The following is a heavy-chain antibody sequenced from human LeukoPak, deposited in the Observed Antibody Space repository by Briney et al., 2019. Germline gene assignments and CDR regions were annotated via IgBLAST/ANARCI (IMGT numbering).Heavy chain of an antibody. Sequence: GAPVKVSCKASGFTFTGYYMHWVRQAPGQGLEWMGRINPNSGGTNYAQKFQGRVTMTRDTSISTAYVELSRLRSDDTAVYYCARDGMGSSGSYDYWGQGTLVTVSS. CDR2: INPNSGGT. CDR3: ARDGMGSSGSYDY. J-gene: IGHJ4*02. V-gene: IGHV1-2*06. CDR1: GFTFTGYY. D-gene: IGHD1-26*01.